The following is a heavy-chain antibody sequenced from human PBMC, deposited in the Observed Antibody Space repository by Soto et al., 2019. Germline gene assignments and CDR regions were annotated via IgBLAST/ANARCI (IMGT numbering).Heavy chain of an antibody. J-gene: IGHJ4*02. Sequence: GRSMRLSCAASGFTFSSYAMHWVRKAPGKGLEWVAVISYDGSNKYYADSVKGRFTISRDNSKNTLYLQMNSLRAEDTAVYYCARDFHPNTMILQSLDYWGQGTLVTVSS. D-gene: IGHD3-22*01. CDR1: GFTFSSYA. V-gene: IGHV3-30-3*01. CDR3: ARDFHPNTMILQSLDY. CDR2: ISYDGSNK.